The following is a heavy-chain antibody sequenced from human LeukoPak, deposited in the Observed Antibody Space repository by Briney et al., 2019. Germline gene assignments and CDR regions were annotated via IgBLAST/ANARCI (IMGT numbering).Heavy chain of an antibody. CDR1: GFTFTTYA. CDR2: ISGSGGGT. D-gene: IGHD3-16*01. CDR3: AKDHVPVRGTPGY. Sequence: GGSLRLSCAASGFTFTTYAMSWVRQAPGKGLEWVSTISGSGGGTYYADSVRGRFTISRDNSKNTLYLQMNSLRGEDTAVYYCAKDHVPVRGTPGYWGQGTLVTVSS. V-gene: IGHV3-23*01. J-gene: IGHJ4*02.